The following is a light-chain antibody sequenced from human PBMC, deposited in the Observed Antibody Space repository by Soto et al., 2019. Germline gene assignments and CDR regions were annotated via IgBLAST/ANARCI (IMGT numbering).Light chain of an antibody. V-gene: IGKV3-20*01. CDR2: GAS. Sequence: EIVLTQSPGTLSLSPGERATLSCRASQSVSSSYLAWYQQKPGQAPRLLIYGASSRATGLPDRFSGSGSGTDFPLTISRLEPEESAVYYCQQYGSSPPWTFGQGTKVEIK. CDR3: QQYGSSPPWT. J-gene: IGKJ1*01. CDR1: QSVSSSY.